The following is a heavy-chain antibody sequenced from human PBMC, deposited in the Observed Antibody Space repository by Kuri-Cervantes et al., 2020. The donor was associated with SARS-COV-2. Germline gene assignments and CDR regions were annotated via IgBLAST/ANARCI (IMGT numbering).Heavy chain of an antibody. D-gene: IGHD1-26*01. J-gene: IGHJ4*02. CDR1: GGSISSHY. V-gene: IGHV4-38-2*02. Sequence: ESLKISCTVSGGSISSHYWGWIRQPPGKGLEWIGSIYHSGSTYYNPSLKSRVTMSVDTSKNQFSLKLSSVTAADTAVYYCARGGNSGSYSLDYWGQGTLVTVSS. CDR2: IYHSGST. CDR3: ARGGNSGSYSLDY.